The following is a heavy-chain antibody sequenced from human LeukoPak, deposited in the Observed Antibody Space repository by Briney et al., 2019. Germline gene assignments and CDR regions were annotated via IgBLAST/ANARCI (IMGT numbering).Heavy chain of an antibody. CDR2: INSDGSST. Sequence: GGSLRLSCAASGFTFSNYWMHWIRQAPGNGLIWASRINSDGSSTAYADSVKGRFTISRDNAKNTLYLQMNSLRVEDTAVYYCVRGAPFDYWGQGILVTVSS. V-gene: IGHV3-74*01. J-gene: IGHJ4*02. CDR1: GFTFSNYW. CDR3: VRGAPFDY.